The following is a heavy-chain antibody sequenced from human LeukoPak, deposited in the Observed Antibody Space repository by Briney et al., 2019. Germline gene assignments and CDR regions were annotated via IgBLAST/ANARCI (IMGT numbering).Heavy chain of an antibody. J-gene: IGHJ5*02. CDR2: INHSGST. Sequence: SETLSLTCAVYDGSFSGYYWSWIRQPPGKGLEWIGEINHSGSTNYNPSLKSRVTISLDTSKSQFSLKVRYVTAADTAVYYCARRGEVRGVISWGQGTLVTVSS. CDR1: DGSFSGYY. D-gene: IGHD3-10*01. V-gene: IGHV4-34*01. CDR3: ARRGEVRGVIS.